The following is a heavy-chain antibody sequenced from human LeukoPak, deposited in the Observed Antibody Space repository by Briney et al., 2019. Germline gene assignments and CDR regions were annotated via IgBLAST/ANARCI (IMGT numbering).Heavy chain of an antibody. J-gene: IGHJ4*02. CDR3: ARAYDYVWGT. V-gene: IGHV1-8*03. Sequence: ASVKVSSKASGYTFTSYDINWVRQATGQGLEWMGWMNPNSGNTGYAQKFQGRVTITRNTSISTAYMELRSLRSDDTAVYYCARAYDYVWGTWGQGTLVTVSS. CDR1: GYTFTSYD. CDR2: MNPNSGNT. D-gene: IGHD3-16*01.